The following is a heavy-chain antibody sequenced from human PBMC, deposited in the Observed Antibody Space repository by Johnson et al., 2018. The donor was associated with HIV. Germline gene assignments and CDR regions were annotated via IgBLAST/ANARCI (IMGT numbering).Heavy chain of an antibody. J-gene: IGHJ3*02. CDR1: GFTFSNAW. CDR3: ARDWGLYSSGWYVDAFDI. CDR2: ISYDGSNK. D-gene: IGHD6-19*01. Sequence: QVQLVESGGGLVQPGGSLRLSCAASGFTFSNAWMSWVRQAPGKGLEWVAVISYDGSNKYYADSVKGRFTISSDNSKNTLYLQMNSLRAEDTAVYYCARDWGLYSSGWYVDAFDIWGQGTMVTVSS. V-gene: IGHV3-30-3*01.